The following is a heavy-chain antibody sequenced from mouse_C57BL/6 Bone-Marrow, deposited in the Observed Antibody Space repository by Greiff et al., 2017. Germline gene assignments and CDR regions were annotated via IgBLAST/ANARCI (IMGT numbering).Heavy chain of an antibody. Sequence: VQLQQPGAELVMPGASVKLSCKASGYTFTSYWMHWVKQRPGQGLEWIGEIDPSDSYTNYNQKFKGESTLTVDKSSSTAYMQLSSLTSEDSAVYYFARDYSNSYYAMDYWGQGTSVTVSS. J-gene: IGHJ4*01. D-gene: IGHD2-5*01. CDR2: IDPSDSYT. CDR1: GYTFTSYW. V-gene: IGHV1-69*01. CDR3: ARDYSNSYYAMDY.